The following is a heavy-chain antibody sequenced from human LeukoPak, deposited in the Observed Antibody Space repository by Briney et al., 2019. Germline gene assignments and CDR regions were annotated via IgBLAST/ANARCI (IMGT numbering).Heavy chain of an antibody. CDR2: VYTSGST. V-gene: IGHV4-61*02. CDR3: AKDGSWSCTD. Sequence: SQTLSLTCTVSGGSLSSGTFYWSWIRQPAGKGLEWIGRVYTSGSTDYNSSFMSRVTISIDTSKNQFFLKLSSVTAADTAVYYCAKDGSWSCTDWGQGTLVTVSS. J-gene: IGHJ4*02. CDR1: GGSLSSGTFY. D-gene: IGHD2-8*02.